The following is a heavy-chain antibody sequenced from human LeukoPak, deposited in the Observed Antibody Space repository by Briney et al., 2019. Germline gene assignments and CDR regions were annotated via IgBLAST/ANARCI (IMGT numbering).Heavy chain of an antibody. V-gene: IGHV3-7*01. Sequence: GGSLRLSCAASGFTFSSYWMSWVRQAPGKGLEWVANIKQDGSEKYYVDSVKGRFTISRDNAKNSLYLQMNSLRAEDTAVYYCARSPYYYDSSGFFDYWGQGTLVTASS. CDR2: IKQDGSEK. CDR3: ARSPYYYDSSGFFDY. CDR1: GFTFSSYW. J-gene: IGHJ4*02. D-gene: IGHD3-22*01.